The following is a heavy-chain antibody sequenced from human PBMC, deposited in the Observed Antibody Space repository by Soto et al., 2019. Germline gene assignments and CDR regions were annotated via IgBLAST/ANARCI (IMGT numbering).Heavy chain of an antibody. CDR2: IVVGSGNT. Sequence: GASVKVSCKASGFTFTSSAMQWVRQARGQRLKWIGWIVVGSGNTNYAQKFQERVTITRDMSTSTAYMELSSLRSEDTAVYYCAAHHKQLVYGYYYYYMDVWGKGTTVTVSS. J-gene: IGHJ6*03. CDR3: AAHHKQLVYGYYYYYMDV. V-gene: IGHV1-58*02. CDR1: GFTFTSSA. D-gene: IGHD6-6*01.